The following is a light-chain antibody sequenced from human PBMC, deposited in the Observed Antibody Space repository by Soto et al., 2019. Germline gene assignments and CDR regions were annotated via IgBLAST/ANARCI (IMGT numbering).Light chain of an antibody. CDR3: AAWDDSLSIWV. CDR2: RNN. Sequence: QSVLTQPPSVSGTPGQSVTISCSGSSSSVGTIFVYWYQQIPGTAPKLLIFRNNQRPSGVPDRFSGSKSGTSASLATSGLRSEDEADYYCAAWDDSLSIWVFGGGTKLTVL. CDR1: SSSVGTIF. J-gene: IGLJ3*02. V-gene: IGLV1-47*01.